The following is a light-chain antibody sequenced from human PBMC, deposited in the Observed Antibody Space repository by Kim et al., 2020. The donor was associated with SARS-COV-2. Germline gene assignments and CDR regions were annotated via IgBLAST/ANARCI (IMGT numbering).Light chain of an antibody. V-gene: IGLV3-19*01. Sequence: ALGQTVRVTSQGYSLRRYYASWYQQKPGQAPVLVIYGKNNRPSGIPDRFSGSSSGNTASLTITGAQAEDEADYYCNSRDSSGTLYVFGTGTKVTVL. CDR3: NSRDSSGTLYV. CDR1: SLRRYY. J-gene: IGLJ1*01. CDR2: GKN.